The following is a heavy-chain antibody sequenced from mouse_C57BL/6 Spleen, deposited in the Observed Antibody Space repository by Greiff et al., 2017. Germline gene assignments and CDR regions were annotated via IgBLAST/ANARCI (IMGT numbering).Heavy chain of an antibody. V-gene: IGHV1-82*01. Sequence: VQLQQSGPELVKPGASVKISCKASGYAFSSSWMNWVKQRPGKGLEWIGRIYPGDGDTNYHGKFKGKATLTADTSSSTAYMQRSSLRSEDSAVYFCARDDYDVGYAMDYWGQGTSVTVSS. CDR1: GYAFSSSW. CDR3: ARDDYDVGYAMDY. CDR2: IYPGDGDT. J-gene: IGHJ4*01. D-gene: IGHD2-4*01.